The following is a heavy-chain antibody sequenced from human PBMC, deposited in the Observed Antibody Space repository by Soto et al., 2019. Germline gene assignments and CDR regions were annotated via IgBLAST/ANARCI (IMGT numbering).Heavy chain of an antibody. CDR3: ARGGVVVVPAAMRWFDP. D-gene: IGHD2-2*01. J-gene: IGHJ5*02. Sequence: QVQLVQSGAEVKKPGASVKVSCKASGYTFTGYYMHWVRQAPGQGLEWMGWINPNSGGTNYAQKFQGWVTMTRATSISTAYMELSRLRSDDTAVYYCARGGVVVVPAAMRWFDPWGQGTLVTVSS. CDR2: INPNSGGT. CDR1: GYTFTGYY. V-gene: IGHV1-2*04.